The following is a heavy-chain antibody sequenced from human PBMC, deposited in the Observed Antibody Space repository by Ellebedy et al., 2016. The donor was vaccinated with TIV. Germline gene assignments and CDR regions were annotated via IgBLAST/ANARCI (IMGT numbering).Heavy chain of an antibody. CDR1: GYSFTNYW. CDR3: ARHEGVVPSSMQPRRFDY. D-gene: IGHD2/OR15-2a*01. V-gene: IGHV5-10-1*01. Sequence: GESLKISCKASGYSFTNYWISWVRQMPGKGLEWMGRIAPGDSFFNYHPSFQGHVTISADKSIGTASLEWTDLRASDSAMYYCARHEGVVPSSMQPRRFDYWGQGTLVTVSS. J-gene: IGHJ4*02. CDR2: IAPGDSFF.